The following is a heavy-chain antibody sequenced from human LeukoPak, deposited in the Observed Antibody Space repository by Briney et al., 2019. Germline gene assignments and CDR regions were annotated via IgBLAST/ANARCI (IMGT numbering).Heavy chain of an antibody. CDR1: GGTFSSYA. V-gene: IGHV1-69*04. Sequence: ASVKVSCKASGGTFSSYAISWVRQAPGQGLEWMGRIIPILGIANYAQKFQGRVTITADKSTSTAYMELSSLRSEDTAVYYCARESTGYCSGGSCYGYWGQGTLVTVSS. D-gene: IGHD2-15*01. CDR3: ARESTGYCSGGSCYGY. CDR2: IIPILGIA. J-gene: IGHJ4*02.